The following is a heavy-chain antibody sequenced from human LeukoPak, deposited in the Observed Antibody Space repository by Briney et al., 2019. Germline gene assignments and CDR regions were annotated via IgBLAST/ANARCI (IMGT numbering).Heavy chain of an antibody. CDR3: ARDGQQPYYYYGMDV. V-gene: IGHV3-48*01. Sequence: GGSLRLSCAASGFTFSSYSMNWFRQAPGKGLEWVSYISSSSSTIYYADSVKGRFTISRDNAKNSLYLQMNSLRAEDTAVYYCARDGQQPYYYYGMDVWGQGTTVTVSS. J-gene: IGHJ6*02. CDR2: ISSSSSTI. CDR1: GFTFSSYS. D-gene: IGHD6-13*01.